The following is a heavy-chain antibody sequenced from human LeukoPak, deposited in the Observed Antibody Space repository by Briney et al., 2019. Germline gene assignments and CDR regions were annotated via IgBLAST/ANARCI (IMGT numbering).Heavy chain of an antibody. CDR1: GGSISSYY. J-gene: IGHJ2*01. CDR2: IYYSGST. CDR3: ATNTVTATYWYFDL. D-gene: IGHD4-17*01. V-gene: IGHV4-59*01. Sequence: SETLSLTCAVSGGSISSYYWSWIRQPPGKGLEWIGYIYYSGSTNYNPSLKSRVTISVDTSKNQFSLKLSSVTAADTAVYYCATNTVTATYWYFDLWGRGTLVTVSS.